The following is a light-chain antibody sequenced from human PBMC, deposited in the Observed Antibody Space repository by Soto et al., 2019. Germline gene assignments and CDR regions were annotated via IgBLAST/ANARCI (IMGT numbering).Light chain of an antibody. Sequence: QSALTQPASVSGSPGQSVTISCTGTSSDVGCYNYVSWYQQHPGKAPKLMIYDVSNRPSGVSNRFSGSKSGNTASLTISGLQAEDEADYYCSSYTTSGSLVFGGGTKLTVL. J-gene: IGLJ2*01. V-gene: IGLV2-14*01. CDR1: SSDVGCYNY. CDR3: SSYTTSGSLV. CDR2: DVS.